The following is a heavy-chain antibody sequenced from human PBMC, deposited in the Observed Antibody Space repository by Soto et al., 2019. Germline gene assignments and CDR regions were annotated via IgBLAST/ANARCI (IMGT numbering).Heavy chain of an antibody. J-gene: IGHJ4*02. CDR3: ARGGTYYYDSSGYCDY. CDR2: IIPILGIA. D-gene: IGHD3-22*01. CDR1: GGTFSSYT. V-gene: IGHV1-69*02. Sequence: SVKVSCKASGGTFSSYTISWVRQAPGQGLEWMGRIIPILGIANYAQKFQGRVTITADKSTSTAYMELSSLRSEDTAVYYCARGGTYYYDSSGYCDYWGQGTLVTVSS.